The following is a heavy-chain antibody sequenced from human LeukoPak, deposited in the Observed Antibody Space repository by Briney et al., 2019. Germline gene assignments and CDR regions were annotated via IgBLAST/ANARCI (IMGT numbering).Heavy chain of an antibody. V-gene: IGHV3-23*01. CDR3: AKDGGSDPDSFDI. CDR2: ISGSGGST. Sequence: GGSLRLSCAASGFTFDDYAMHWVRQAPGKGLEWVSAISGSGGSTYYADSVKGRFTISRDNTKNSLYLQMNSLRAEDTAVYYCAKDGGSDPDSFDIWGQGTMVTVSS. D-gene: IGHD2-15*01. J-gene: IGHJ3*02. CDR1: GFTFDDYA.